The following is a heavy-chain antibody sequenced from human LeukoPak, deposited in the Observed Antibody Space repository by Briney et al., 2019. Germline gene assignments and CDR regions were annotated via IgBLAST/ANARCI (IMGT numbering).Heavy chain of an antibody. D-gene: IGHD4-17*01. Sequence: GGSLRLSCAASGFTFSSYGMHWVRQAPGKGLEWVAFIRYDGSNKYYADSVKGRFTISRDNSKNTLYLQMNSLRAEDTAVYYCAKDPKDYGDYLAFDIWGQGTMVTVSS. V-gene: IGHV3-30*02. CDR2: IRYDGSNK. CDR3: AKDPKDYGDYLAFDI. J-gene: IGHJ3*02. CDR1: GFTFSSYG.